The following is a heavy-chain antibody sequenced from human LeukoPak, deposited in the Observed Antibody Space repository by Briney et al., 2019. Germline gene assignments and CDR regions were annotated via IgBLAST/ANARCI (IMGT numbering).Heavy chain of an antibody. CDR3: AREVGGFDY. V-gene: IGHV4-59*01. CDR2: IYYSGST. Sequence: SETLSLTCTVSGGSISSYYWSWIRQPPGKGLEWIGYIYYSGSTSYNPSLKSRVTISVDTSKNQFSLKLSSVTAADTAVYYCAREVGGFDYWGQGTLVTVSS. D-gene: IGHD3-16*01. CDR1: GGSISSYY. J-gene: IGHJ4*02.